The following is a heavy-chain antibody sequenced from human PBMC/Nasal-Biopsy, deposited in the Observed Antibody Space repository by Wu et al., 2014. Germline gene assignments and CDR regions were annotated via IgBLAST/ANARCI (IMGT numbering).Heavy chain of an antibody. J-gene: IGHJ6*03. CDR1: GYTFTSYG. V-gene: IGHV1-2*02. Sequence: KVSCKASGYTFTSYGISWVRQATGQGLEWMGWMNPNSGGTNYAQKFQGRVTMTRDTSISTAYMELSRLRSDDTAVYYCARARDYGDQQYYYYMDVWGKGTTVTVSS. CDR3: ARARDYGDQQYYYYMDV. CDR2: MNPNSGGT. D-gene: IGHD4-17*01.